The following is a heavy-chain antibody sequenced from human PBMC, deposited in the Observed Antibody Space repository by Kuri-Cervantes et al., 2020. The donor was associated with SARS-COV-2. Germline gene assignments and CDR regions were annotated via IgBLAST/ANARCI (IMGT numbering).Heavy chain of an antibody. CDR3: AREGYSSGQDFDS. D-gene: IGHD6-19*01. CDR2: ISHSGSTI. V-gene: IGHV3-23*01. CDR1: GFTFSSYA. J-gene: IGHJ4*02. Sequence: GESLKISCAASGFTFSSYAMSWVRQAPGKGLEWVSTISHSGSTIHYADSVKGRFTISRDSSKNTLFLRMYSLRGDDTAIYYCAREGYSSGQDFDSWGQGALVTVSS.